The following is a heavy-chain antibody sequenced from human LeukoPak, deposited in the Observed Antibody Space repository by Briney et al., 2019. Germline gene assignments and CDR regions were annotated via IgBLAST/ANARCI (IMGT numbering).Heavy chain of an antibody. Sequence: ASLRVSCKASGYTFSRSYLHCVRQAPGQAREWMGKINPSSSNTRSAQKFQSRFTMTRDTSSTAVLMALSSLRSEDTAVYYCARDGGGQLVHNWFDPWGQGTLVTVSS. CDR2: INPSSSNT. CDR3: ARDGGGQLVHNWFDP. CDR1: GYTFSRSY. V-gene: IGHV1-46*01. D-gene: IGHD6-6*01. J-gene: IGHJ5*02.